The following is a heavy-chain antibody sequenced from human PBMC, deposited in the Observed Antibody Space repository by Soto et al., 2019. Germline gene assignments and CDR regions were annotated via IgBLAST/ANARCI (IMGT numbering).Heavy chain of an antibody. CDR2: INHSGST. J-gene: IGHJ6*03. CDR3: ARGPDILTGYYYYYYMDV. Sequence: SETLSLTCAVYGGSFSGYYWSWIRQPPGKGLEWIGEINHSGSTNYNPSLKSRVTISVDTSKNQFSLKLSSVTAADTAVYYCARGPDILTGYYYYYYMDVRGKGTTVTVSS. CDR1: GGSFSGYY. V-gene: IGHV4-34*01. D-gene: IGHD3-9*01.